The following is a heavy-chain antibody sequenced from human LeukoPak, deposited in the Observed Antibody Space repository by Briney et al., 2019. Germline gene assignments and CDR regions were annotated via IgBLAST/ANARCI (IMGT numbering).Heavy chain of an antibody. Sequence: GGSLRLSCAATGFTFSSYGMHRLRQAPGKGLAWVAVISYDGSNKYYADYVKGRFTISRDNSNNTLYLQMNSLRAEDTALFFQAEDGIRYFDWLLDYWGQGTLVTVSS. CDR3: AEDGIRYFDWLLDY. J-gene: IGHJ4*02. D-gene: IGHD3-9*01. V-gene: IGHV3-30*03. CDR2: ISYDGSNK. CDR1: GFTFSSYG.